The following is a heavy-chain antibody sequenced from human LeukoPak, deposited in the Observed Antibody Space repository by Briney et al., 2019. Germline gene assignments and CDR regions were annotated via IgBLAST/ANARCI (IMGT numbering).Heavy chain of an antibody. CDR3: ARDGWMGDY. V-gene: IGHV4-39*07. J-gene: IGHJ4*02. D-gene: IGHD5-12*01. Sequence: SETLSLTCTVSGGSISSSSYYWGWIRQPPGKGLEWIGSIYYSGSTYYNPSLKSRVTISVDTSKNQFSLKLSSVTVADTAVYYCARDGWMGDYWGQGTLVTVSS. CDR1: GGSISSSSYY. CDR2: IYYSGST.